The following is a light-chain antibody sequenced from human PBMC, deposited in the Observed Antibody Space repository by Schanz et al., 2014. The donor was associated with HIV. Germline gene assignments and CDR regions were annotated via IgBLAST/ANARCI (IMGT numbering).Light chain of an antibody. V-gene: IGKV4-1*01. Sequence: DIVMTQSPDSLAVSLGERATINCKSRQSVLNSSNNKNYLAWYQQKPGQPPKLLIYWASTRESGVPDRFSGSGSGTDFTLTISSLQAEDVAVYYCQQYYSTPPTFGQGTKVEIK. J-gene: IGKJ1*01. CDR2: WAS. CDR3: QQYYSTPPT. CDR1: QSVLNSSNNKNY.